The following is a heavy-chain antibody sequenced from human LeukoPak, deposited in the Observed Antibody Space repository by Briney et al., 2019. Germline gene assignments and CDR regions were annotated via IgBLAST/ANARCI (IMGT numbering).Heavy chain of an antibody. J-gene: IGHJ2*01. D-gene: IGHD3-22*01. Sequence: TGGSLRLSCAASGFTFSSYSMNWVRQAPGKGLEWVSSINSNSRYKYYADSVKGRFTISRDNAKNSLYLQMNSLRAEDTAVYYCARSRQHQYDSSGHYEIFNWYFDLWGRGTLVTVSS. CDR1: GFTFSSYS. CDR3: ARSRQHQYDSSGHYEIFNWYFDL. V-gene: IGHV3-21*01. CDR2: INSNSRYK.